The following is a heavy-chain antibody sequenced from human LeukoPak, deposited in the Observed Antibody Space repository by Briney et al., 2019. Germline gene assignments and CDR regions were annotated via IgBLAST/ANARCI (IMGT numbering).Heavy chain of an antibody. CDR3: AKGVTGTRVYNWFDP. Sequence: PGESISLSCALSGFTLNSYAMIWVGQAARKEMAWVSGISATGGSTYDADSVKDLFTISRDNSKNTLYLQIISLRAAETAVYNCAKGVTGTRVYNWFDPWGQGTLVTVPS. CDR1: GFTLNSYA. D-gene: IGHD4-17*01. J-gene: IGHJ5*02. CDR2: ISATGGST. V-gene: IGHV3-23*01.